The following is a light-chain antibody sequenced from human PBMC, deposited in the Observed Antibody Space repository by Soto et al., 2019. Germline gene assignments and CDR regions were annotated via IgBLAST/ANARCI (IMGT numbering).Light chain of an antibody. V-gene: IGKV1-5*01. CDR2: DAS. CDR1: QSISSW. CDR3: QQYNSLGT. Sequence: DIQMTQSPSTLSASVGDRVTITCRASQSISSWLAWYQQKPGKAPKLLIYDASSLESGVPSRFSGSGSGTEFTLTISSLQHDDFATYYCQQYNSLGTFGQGTKVEIK. J-gene: IGKJ1*01.